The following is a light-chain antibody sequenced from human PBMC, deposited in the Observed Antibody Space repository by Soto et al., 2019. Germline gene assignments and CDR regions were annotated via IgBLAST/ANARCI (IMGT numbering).Light chain of an antibody. Sequence: DIQMTQSPSTLSASVGDRVTITCRASQSISSWLAWYQQKPGKAPKLLIYKASSLESGVPSRFSGSGSGTDFTLTISRLEPEDFAVYYCQQYGSSPPSTFGQGTRWIS. J-gene: IGKJ1*01. V-gene: IGKV1-5*03. CDR2: KAS. CDR3: QQYGSSPPST. CDR1: QSISSW.